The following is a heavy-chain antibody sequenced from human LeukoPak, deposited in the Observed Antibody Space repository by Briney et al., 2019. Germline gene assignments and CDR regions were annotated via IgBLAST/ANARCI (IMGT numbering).Heavy chain of an antibody. CDR3: ATANNIPGYPFDY. CDR2: FDPEDGET. CDR1: GYTLTELS. J-gene: IGHJ4*02. Sequence: GASVKVSCKVSGYTLTELSMHWVRQAPGKGLEWMGGFDPEDGETIYAQKFQGRVTMAEDTSTDTAYMELSSLRSEDTAVYYCATANNIPGYPFDYWGQGTLVTVSS. D-gene: IGHD2-21*01. V-gene: IGHV1-24*01.